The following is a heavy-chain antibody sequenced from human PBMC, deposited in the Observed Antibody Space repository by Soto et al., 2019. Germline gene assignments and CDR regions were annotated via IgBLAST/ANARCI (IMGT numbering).Heavy chain of an antibody. D-gene: IGHD3-10*01. Sequence: QVQLVQSGAEVKKPGASVKVSCKASGYTFTSYGISWVRQAPGQGLEWMGWISAYNGNTHYAQKLHGRVTMPTATSTSTASMKLGSLSAADPAVYYCARGESFVDYWGQGTLVTVSS. CDR2: ISAYNGNT. CDR1: GYTFTSYG. V-gene: IGHV1-18*01. CDR3: ARGESFVDY. J-gene: IGHJ4*02.